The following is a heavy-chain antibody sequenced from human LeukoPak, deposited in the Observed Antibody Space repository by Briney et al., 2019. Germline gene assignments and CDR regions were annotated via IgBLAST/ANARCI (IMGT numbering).Heavy chain of an antibody. D-gene: IGHD6-13*01. J-gene: IGHJ6*03. CDR1: GSTFTNYN. V-gene: IGHV3-48*04. CDR2: ISFSSSPI. Sequence: PGGSLRLSCTASGSTFTNYNINWVRQAPGRGLEWVSYISFSSSPIYYADSVRGRFTISRDNAMNSVFLQMSSLSGDDTGIYYCARVSSSSRAIYYYYMDVWGKGTTVTVSS. CDR3: ARVSSSSRAIYYYYMDV.